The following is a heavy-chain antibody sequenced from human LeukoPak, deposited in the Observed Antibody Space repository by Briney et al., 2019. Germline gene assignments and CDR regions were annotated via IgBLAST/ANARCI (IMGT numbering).Heavy chain of an antibody. CDR1: GGSFSGYY. CDR3: ARGQHSSSFDY. CDR2: INHSGST. D-gene: IGHD6-6*01. Sequence: SETLSLTCAVYGGSFSGYYWSWIRQPPGKGLEWIGEINHSGSTNYNPSLKSRVIISVDTSKNQFSLKLSSVTAADTAVYYCARGQHSSSFDYWGQGTLVTVSS. J-gene: IGHJ4*02. V-gene: IGHV4-34*01.